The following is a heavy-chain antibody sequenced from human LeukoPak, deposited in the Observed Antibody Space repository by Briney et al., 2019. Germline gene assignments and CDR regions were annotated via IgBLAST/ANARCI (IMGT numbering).Heavy chain of an antibody. CDR1: GGSISGYY. D-gene: IGHD3-3*01. J-gene: IGHJ5*02. Sequence: SETLSLTCTVSGGSISGYYWSWIRQPAGKGLEWIGRIYTSGSTNYNPSLKSRVTMSVDTSKNQFSLKLSSVTAADTAVYYCARDKGLEWLLYNWFDPWGQGTLVTVSS. CDR2: IYTSGST. CDR3: ARDKGLEWLLYNWFDP. V-gene: IGHV4-4*07.